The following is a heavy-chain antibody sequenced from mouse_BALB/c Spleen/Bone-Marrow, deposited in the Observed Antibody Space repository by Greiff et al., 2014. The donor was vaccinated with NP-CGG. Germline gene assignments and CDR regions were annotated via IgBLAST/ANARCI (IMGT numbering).Heavy chain of an antibody. CDR2: IDPENGDT. CDR1: GFNIKDYY. D-gene: IGHD2-1*01. V-gene: IGHV14-4*02. CDR3: NANYGNYAPMDY. J-gene: IGHJ4*01. Sequence: VQLQQSGAELVRSGASVRLSCTASGFNIKDYYIHWVKQRPKQGLEWIGWIDPENGDTEYAPKFQDKATVTADTSSNTAYLQHSSLASEDTAVYYCNANYGNYAPMDYWGPGTSVTVSS.